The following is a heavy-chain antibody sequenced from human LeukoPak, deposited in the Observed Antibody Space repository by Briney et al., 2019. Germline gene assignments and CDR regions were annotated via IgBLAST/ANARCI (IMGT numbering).Heavy chain of an antibody. V-gene: IGHV3-30-3*01. CDR3: ARQGDTGSRYFDY. Sequence: PGGSLRLSCAVSGFTFTYYAMHWVRHAPGKGLEGVAVISHDGSNQQYADSVKGQVTISRDNSKSTLYLQMASLRAGGTAVYYCARQGDTGSRYFDYWGQGTLVTVSS. CDR1: GFTFTYYA. J-gene: IGHJ4*02. CDR2: ISHDGSNQ. D-gene: IGHD2-21*02.